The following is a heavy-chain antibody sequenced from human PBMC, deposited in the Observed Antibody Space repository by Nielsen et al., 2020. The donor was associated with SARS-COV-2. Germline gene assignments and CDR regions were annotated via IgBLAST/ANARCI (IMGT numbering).Heavy chain of an antibody. CDR1: GYTFTSYG. Sequence: ASVKVSCKASGYTFTSYGISWVRQAPGQGLEWMGWINPNSGGTNYAQKFQGWVTMTRDTSISTAYMELSRLRSDDTAVYYCARDPGLLQLWLPIFDYWGQGTLVTVSS. V-gene: IGHV1-2*04. J-gene: IGHJ4*02. CDR2: INPNSGGT. D-gene: IGHD5-18*01. CDR3: ARDPGLLQLWLPIFDY.